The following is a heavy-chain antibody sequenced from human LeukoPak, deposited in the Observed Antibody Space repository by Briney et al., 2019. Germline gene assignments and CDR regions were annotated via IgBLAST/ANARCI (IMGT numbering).Heavy chain of an antibody. D-gene: IGHD5-24*01. V-gene: IGHV4-39*01. Sequence: RPSETLSLTCTVSSGSISDISYYWGWIRQPPGKGLEWIGSIYYSGRTYYNSSLKSRVTISVDTSKNQFSLKLSSVTAADTAVYYCARGPADYNKLKPGDRDGYNYKSKRTPFDYWGQGTLVTVSS. CDR3: ARGPADYNKLKPGDRDGYNYKSKRTPFDY. J-gene: IGHJ4*02. CDR2: IYYSGRT. CDR1: SGSISDISYY.